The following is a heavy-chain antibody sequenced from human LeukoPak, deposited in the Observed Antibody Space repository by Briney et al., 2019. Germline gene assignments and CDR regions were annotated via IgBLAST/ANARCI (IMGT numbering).Heavy chain of an antibody. CDR3: ARGRRYCSSTSCPIYYYYYYMDV. J-gene: IGHJ6*03. CDR2: IYYSGST. CDR1: GGSISSGDYY. Sequence: SETLSLTCTVSGGSISSGDYYWSWIRQPPGRGREWIGYIYYSGSTYYNPSLKSRVTISVDTSKNQFSLKQSSVTAADTAVYYCARGRRYCSSTSCPIYYYYYYMDVWGKGTTVTVSS. D-gene: IGHD2-2*01. V-gene: IGHV4-30-4*08.